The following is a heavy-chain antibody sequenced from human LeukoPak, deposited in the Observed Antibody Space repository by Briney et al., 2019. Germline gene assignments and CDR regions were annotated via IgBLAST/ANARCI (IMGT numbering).Heavy chain of an antibody. J-gene: IGHJ4*02. Sequence: GGSLRLSCAASGFTFSSYAMTWVRQVPGKGLEWVSAISGSGGSAHYADSVKGRFTISRDNFKNTLYLQMNSLRAEDTAIYYCVKSRGIYDNSGWRTFDYWGQGTLVTVSS. CDR1: GFTFSSYA. V-gene: IGHV3-23*01. CDR3: VKSRGIYDNSGWRTFDY. CDR2: ISGSGGSA. D-gene: IGHD6-19*01.